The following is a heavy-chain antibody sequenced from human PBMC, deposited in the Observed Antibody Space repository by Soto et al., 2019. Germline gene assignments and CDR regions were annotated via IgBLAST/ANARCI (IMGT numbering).Heavy chain of an antibody. CDR1: GGSISSYY. Sequence: SETLSLTCTVSGGSISSYYWSWIRQPPGKGLEWIGYIYYTGNTNYNPSLKSRVTMSVDTSTKQFSLKLSSVTAADTAVYYCARGDLGVVGSSWDYYGLDVWGQGTTVTVSS. D-gene: IGHD6-13*01. CDR3: ARGDLGVVGSSWDYYGLDV. V-gene: IGHV4-59*01. J-gene: IGHJ6*02. CDR2: IYYTGNT.